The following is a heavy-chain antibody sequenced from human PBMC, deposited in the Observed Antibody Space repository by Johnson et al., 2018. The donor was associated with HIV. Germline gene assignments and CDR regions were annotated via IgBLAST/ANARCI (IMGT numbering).Heavy chain of an antibody. V-gene: IGHV3-66*01. D-gene: IGHD3-22*01. J-gene: IGHJ3*02. Sequence: MQLVESGGGLVQPGRSLRISCAASGFTFDDYGMSWVRQAPGKGLEWVSVIYSGGSTYYADSVKGRFTISRDNSKNTLYLQMNSLRAEDTAVYYCARAGYYYDSSGYYSLAFDIWGQGTMVTVSS. CDR2: IYSGGST. CDR3: ARAGYYYDSSGYYSLAFDI. CDR1: GFTFDDYG.